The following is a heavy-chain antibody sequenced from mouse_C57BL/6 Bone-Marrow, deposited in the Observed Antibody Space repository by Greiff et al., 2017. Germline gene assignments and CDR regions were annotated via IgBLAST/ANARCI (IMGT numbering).Heavy chain of an antibody. CDR2: ISDGGSYT. Sequence: EVKLVESGGGLVKPGGSPKLSCAASGFTFSSYAMSWVRQTPEKRLEWVATISDGGSYTYYPDNVKGRFTISRDNAKNNLYLQMSHLKSEDTAMYYCARGEAWFAYWGQGTLVTVSA. V-gene: IGHV5-4*03. J-gene: IGHJ3*01. CDR3: ARGEAWFAY. CDR1: GFTFSSYA.